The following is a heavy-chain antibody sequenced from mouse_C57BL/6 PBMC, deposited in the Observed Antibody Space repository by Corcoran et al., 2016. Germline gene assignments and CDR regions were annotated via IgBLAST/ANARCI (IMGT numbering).Heavy chain of an antibody. CDR2: IYPRSGNT. V-gene: IGHV1-76*01. D-gene: IGHD1-1*01. CDR1: GYTFTDYY. J-gene: IGHJ2*01. Sequence: QVQLKQSGAELVRPGASVKLSCKASGYTFTDYYINWVKQRPGQGLEWIARIYPRSGNTYYNEKFKGKATLTADKSSSTAYMELRSLTSEDSAVYFCARRVFITTVVAHFDYWGQGTTLTVSS. CDR3: ARRVFITTVVAHFDY.